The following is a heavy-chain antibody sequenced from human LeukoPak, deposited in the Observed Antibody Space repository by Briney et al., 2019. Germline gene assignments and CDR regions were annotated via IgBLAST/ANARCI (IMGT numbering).Heavy chain of an antibody. V-gene: IGHV4-59*01. CDR3: ARDVGSSSWSYYGMDV. J-gene: IGHJ6*02. CDR1: GGSIRSYF. CDR2: IYDSGSI. Sequence: SETLPLTCTVSGGSIRSYFWSWIRQSPGKGLEWIGYIYDSGSINYNPSLKSRVTISVDTSKNQFTLKLSSVTAADTAVYYCARDVGSSSWSYYGMDVWGQGTTVTVSS. D-gene: IGHD6-13*01.